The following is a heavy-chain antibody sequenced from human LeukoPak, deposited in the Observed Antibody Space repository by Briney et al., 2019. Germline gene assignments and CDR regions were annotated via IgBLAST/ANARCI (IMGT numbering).Heavy chain of an antibody. CDR1: GFTVSSNY. J-gene: IGHJ5*02. V-gene: IGHV3-53*01. CDR3: ARVWYSSGLNWFDP. D-gene: IGHD6-19*01. CDR2: IYSGGST. Sequence: PGGSVRLSCAASGFTVSSNYMSWVRQAPGKGLEWVSVIYSGGSTYYADSVKGRFTISRDNSKNTLYLQMNSLRAEDTAVYYCARVWYSSGLNWFDPWGQGTLVTVSS.